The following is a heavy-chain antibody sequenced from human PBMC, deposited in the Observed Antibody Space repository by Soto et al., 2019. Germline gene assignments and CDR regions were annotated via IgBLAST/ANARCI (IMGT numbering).Heavy chain of an antibody. CDR3: AKDRVNRIAVAGRSTSNPRDQFDS. J-gene: IGHJ4*02. D-gene: IGHD6-19*01. Sequence: GESLIVSCASSGFTLISYGRRWVRQSPGKGLDCVAVISYDGINKYYADSVNGRFTISRDNSKNTLYLQMNSLRAEDTAVYYCAKDRVNRIAVAGRSTSNPRDQFDSWGQGTLVTVSS. V-gene: IGHV3-30*18. CDR1: GFTLISYG. CDR2: ISYDGINK.